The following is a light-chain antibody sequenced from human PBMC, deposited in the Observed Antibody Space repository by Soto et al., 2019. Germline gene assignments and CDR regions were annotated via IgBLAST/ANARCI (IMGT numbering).Light chain of an antibody. CDR1: QSVRTN. CDR2: GAS. Sequence: EVVVTQSPATLSVSPGGRATVSCSASQSVRTNLAWYQQKPGQAPRLLIYGASTRATGIPARFSGSGSGTEFTLTINSLQSEDFAVYYCQQYNNWPPWTFGQGTKVDIK. J-gene: IGKJ1*01. V-gene: IGKV3-15*01. CDR3: QQYNNWPPWT.